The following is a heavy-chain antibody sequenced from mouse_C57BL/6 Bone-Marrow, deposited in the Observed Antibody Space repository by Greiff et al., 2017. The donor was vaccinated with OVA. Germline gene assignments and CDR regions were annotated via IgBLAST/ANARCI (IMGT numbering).Heavy chain of an antibody. CDR2: ISDGGSYT. CDR1: GFTFSSYA. CDR3: APYSNFQAWFAY. D-gene: IGHD2-5*01. Sequence: DVKLVESGGGLVKPGGSLKLSCAASGFTFSSYAMSWVRQTPEKRLEWVATISDGGSYTYYPDNVKGRFTISRDNAKNDLYLQMSHLKSEDTAMYYCAPYSNFQAWFAYWGQGTLVTVSA. V-gene: IGHV5-4*03. J-gene: IGHJ3*01.